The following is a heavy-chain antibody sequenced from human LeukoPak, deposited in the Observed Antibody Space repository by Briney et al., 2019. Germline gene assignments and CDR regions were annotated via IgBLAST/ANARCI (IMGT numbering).Heavy chain of an antibody. CDR3: ARDDDGDYVPYYYYGMDV. D-gene: IGHD4-17*01. Sequence: GASVKVSCKASGYTFTGYYMHWVRQAPGQGLEWMGIINPSGGSTSYAQKFQGRVTMTRDTSTSTVYMELSSLRSEDTAVYYCARDDDGDYVPYYYYGMDVWGQGTTVTVSS. V-gene: IGHV1-46*01. CDR2: INPSGGST. J-gene: IGHJ6*02. CDR1: GYTFTGYY.